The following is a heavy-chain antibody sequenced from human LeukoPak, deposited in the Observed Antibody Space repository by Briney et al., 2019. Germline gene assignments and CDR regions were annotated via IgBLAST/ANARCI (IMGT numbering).Heavy chain of an antibody. CDR3: ARGESFAFAN. D-gene: IGHD2-21*01. Sequence: GGSLRLSCAASGFTFSSYAMSWVRQAPGKGLEWVSSISGSGVSTYYADSVKGRFTISRDNSKDTLYLQMNSLRAEDTAVYYCARGESFAFANWGQGTMVTVSS. CDR1: GFTFSSYA. J-gene: IGHJ3*02. V-gene: IGHV3-23*01. CDR2: ISGSGVST.